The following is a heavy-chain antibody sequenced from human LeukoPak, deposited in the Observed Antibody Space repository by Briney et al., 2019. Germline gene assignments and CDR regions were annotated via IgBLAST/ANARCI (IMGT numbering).Heavy chain of an antibody. CDR2: IYTSGST. V-gene: IGHV4-4*07. D-gene: IGHD3-22*01. J-gene: IGHJ3*02. CDR3: ARGSGYYSDAFDI. Sequence: SETLSLTCTGSGGSISSYYWSWIRQPAGQGLEWIGRIYTSGSTNYNPSLKSRVTMSVDTSKTKFSLKLSSVTAADTAVYYCARGSGYYSDAFDIWGQGTMVTVSS. CDR1: GGSISSYY.